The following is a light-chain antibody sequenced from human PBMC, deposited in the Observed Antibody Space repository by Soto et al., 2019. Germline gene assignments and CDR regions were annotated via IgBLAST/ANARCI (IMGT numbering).Light chain of an antibody. J-gene: IGLJ3*02. Sequence: QSALTQPASVSGSPGQSITISCSGSSSGIGIYDLVSWYQQHPGKGPKLVIYEVIKRPSGVSNRFSGSKSGNASSLTISWLPSEDEADYYCCSYAGSRWVFGGGTKLTVL. CDR2: EVI. CDR1: SSGIGIYDL. V-gene: IGLV2-23*02. CDR3: CSYAGSRWV.